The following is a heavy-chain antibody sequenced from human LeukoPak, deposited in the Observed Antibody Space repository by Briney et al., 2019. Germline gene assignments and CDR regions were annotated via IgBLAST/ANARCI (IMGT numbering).Heavy chain of an antibody. D-gene: IGHD3-16*02. Sequence: PSETLSLTRAVSGYSISSGYYWGWIRQPPGKGLEWIGTTYRGGSTYYNPSLKSRVTISVDTSKNHLPLKLSSVTAADTAVYYCARDPGSFYYYMDVWGKGTTVTVSS. J-gene: IGHJ6*03. V-gene: IGHV4-38-2*02. CDR2: TYRGGST. CDR1: GYSISSGYY. CDR3: ARDPGSFYYYMDV.